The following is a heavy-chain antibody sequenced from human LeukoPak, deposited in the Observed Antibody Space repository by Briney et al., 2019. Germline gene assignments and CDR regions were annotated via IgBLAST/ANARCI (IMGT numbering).Heavy chain of an antibody. CDR1: GFTFDDYA. J-gene: IGHJ4*02. V-gene: IGHV3-9*01. Sequence: GGSLRLSCAASGFTFDDYAMDWVRQAPGKGLEWVSGISWNSGSIGYADSVKGRFTISRDNAKNSLYLQMNSLRAEDTALYYCAKDILREDDYGGNSFDYWGQGTLVTVSS. CDR3: AKDILREDDYGGNSFDY. D-gene: IGHD4-23*01. CDR2: ISWNSGSI.